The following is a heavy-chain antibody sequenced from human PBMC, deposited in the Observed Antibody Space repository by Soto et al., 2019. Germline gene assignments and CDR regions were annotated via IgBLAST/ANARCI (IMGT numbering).Heavy chain of an antibody. CDR3: ARDEDYRLGAYGGWFDP. V-gene: IGHV1-18*01. CDR1: GYTFTSYG. Sequence: QVQLVQSGAEVKKPGASVKVSRKASGYTFTSYGISWVRQAPGQGLEWMGWISAYNGNTNYAQKLQGRVTMTTDTSTSTAYMELRRLRSDDTAVYYCARDEDYRLGAYGGWFDPWGQGTLVTVSS. J-gene: IGHJ5*02. D-gene: IGHD1-26*01. CDR2: ISAYNGNT.